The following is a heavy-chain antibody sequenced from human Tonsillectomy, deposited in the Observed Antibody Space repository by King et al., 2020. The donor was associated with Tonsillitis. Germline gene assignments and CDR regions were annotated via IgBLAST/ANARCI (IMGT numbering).Heavy chain of an antibody. CDR2: ISGSGGST. CDR3: AKDPSGDPDAFYYYMDV. CDR1: GFTFSSFA. J-gene: IGHJ6*03. Sequence: VQLVESGGGLVQPGGSLRLSCAGYGFTFSSFAMTWVRQAPGKGLEWVSAISGSGGSTYYADSVKGRFTISRDNSKNRRYLQMNSLRAEDTAVYYCAKDPSGDPDAFYYYMDVWGKGTTVTVSS. V-gene: IGHV3-23*04. D-gene: IGHD3-10*01.